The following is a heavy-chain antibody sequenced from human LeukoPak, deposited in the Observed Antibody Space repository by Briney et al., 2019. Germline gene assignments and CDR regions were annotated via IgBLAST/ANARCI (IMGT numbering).Heavy chain of an antibody. V-gene: IGHV3-15*01. CDR2: IKSKTDGGTT. D-gene: IGHD3-22*01. J-gene: IGHJ4*02. CDR3: TTQGGGSGYQSFSFDY. Sequence: GGSLRLSCAASGFTFSNAWMSWVRQAPGKGLEWVGRIKSKTDGGTTDYAAPVKGRFTISRDESKNTLYLQMNSLKTEDTAVYYCTTQGGGSGYQSFSFDYWGQGTLVTVSS. CDR1: GFTFSNAW.